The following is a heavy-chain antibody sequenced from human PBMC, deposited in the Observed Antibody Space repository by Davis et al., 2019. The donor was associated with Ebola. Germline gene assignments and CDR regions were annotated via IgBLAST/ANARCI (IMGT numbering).Heavy chain of an antibody. Sequence: ASVKVSCKASGYTFTSYGISWVRQAPGQGLEWMGWISAYNGNTNYAQKLQGRVTMTRDTSTSTVYMELSSLRSEDTAVYYCARVNYYDSSGYYYRRGYYFDYWGQGTLVTVSS. CDR3: ARVNYYDSSGYYYRRGYYFDY. CDR2: ISAYNGNT. J-gene: IGHJ4*02. V-gene: IGHV1-18*01. D-gene: IGHD3-22*01. CDR1: GYTFTSYG.